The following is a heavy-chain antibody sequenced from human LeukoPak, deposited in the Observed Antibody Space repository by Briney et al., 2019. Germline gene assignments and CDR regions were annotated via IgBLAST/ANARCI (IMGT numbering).Heavy chain of an antibody. V-gene: IGHV4-34*01. CDR1: GGSFSGYS. CDR2: FNHSGST. D-gene: IGHD3-9*01. J-gene: IGHJ4*02. CDR3: ARGQGSVLRYFDWLDY. Sequence: PSETLSLTCAVYGGSFSGYSWTWIRQPPGKGLEWIGEFNHSGSTNYNPSLKSRVTISVDTSKNQFSLKLSSVTAADTAVYCCARGQGSVLRYFDWLDYWGQGTLVTVSS.